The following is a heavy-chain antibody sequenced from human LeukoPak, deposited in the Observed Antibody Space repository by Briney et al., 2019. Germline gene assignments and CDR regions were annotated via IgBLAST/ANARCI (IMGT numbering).Heavy chain of an antibody. J-gene: IGHJ3*01. CDR2: ISGKSDRM. D-gene: IGHD5-18*01. Sequence: GGALRLSCAGSVFTFDHVAMHWGRPAPGKGVEWVSHISGKSDRMAYADSVRGRFTSSRDNAKNSLYLQMNSLRAEDTAFYYCAKDRYSYGYGFEVGGQGTMVTVSS. CDR3: AKDRYSYGYGFEV. V-gene: IGHV3-9*01. CDR1: VFTFDHVA.